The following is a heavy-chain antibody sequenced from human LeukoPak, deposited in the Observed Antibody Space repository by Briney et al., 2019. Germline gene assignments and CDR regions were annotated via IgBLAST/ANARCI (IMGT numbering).Heavy chain of an antibody. CDR2: ISSSGSTI. J-gene: IGHJ4*02. CDR3: ARQLYNNGWHSNYFDY. D-gene: IGHD6-19*01. V-gene: IGHV3-48*03. Sequence: PGGSLRLSCAASGFTFSSYEMNWVRQAPGKGLEWVSYISSSGSTIYYADSVKGRFTISRDNAKNSLYLQMNSLRAEDTAVYYCARQLYNNGWHSNYFDYWGQGTLVTVSS. CDR1: GFTFSSYE.